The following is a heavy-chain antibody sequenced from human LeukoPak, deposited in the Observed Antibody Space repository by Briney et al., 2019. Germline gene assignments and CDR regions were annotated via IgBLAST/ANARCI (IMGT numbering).Heavy chain of an antibody. CDR1: GFTFTNYV. Sequence: GGSLRLSCSASGFTFTNYVLHWVRQAPGKGLEWVSLISGDGGRTYYADSVKGRFTISRDNSKNSLYLHMTSLGTEDTALYYCAKDRLVIVVAGYGMDVWGQGTTVTVSS. D-gene: IGHD3-22*01. V-gene: IGHV3-43*02. CDR2: ISGDGGRT. CDR3: AKDRLVIVVAGYGMDV. J-gene: IGHJ6*02.